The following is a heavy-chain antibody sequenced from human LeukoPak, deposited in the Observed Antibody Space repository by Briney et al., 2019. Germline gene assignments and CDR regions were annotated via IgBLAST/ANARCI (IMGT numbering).Heavy chain of an antibody. J-gene: IGHJ6*02. CDR3: ARARQSGSYYGSGSYRYYYYGMDV. V-gene: IGHV1-69*13. CDR1: GYTFTSYY. CDR2: IIPIFGTA. Sequence: ASVKVSCKASGYTFTSYYIHWVRQAPGQGLEWMGGIIPIFGTANYAQKFQGRVTITADESTSTAYMELSSLRSEDTAVYYCARARQSGSYYGSGSYRYYYYGMDVWGQGTTVTVSS. D-gene: IGHD3-10*01.